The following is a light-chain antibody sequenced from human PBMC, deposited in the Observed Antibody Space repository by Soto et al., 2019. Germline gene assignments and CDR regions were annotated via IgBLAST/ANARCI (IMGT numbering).Light chain of an antibody. CDR2: EVS. V-gene: IGLV2-8*01. CDR1: SSDVGAYNY. Sequence: QSALTQPPSASGSPGQSVTLSCPGTSSDVGAYNYVSWYQQHPGKAPQLMIYEVSKRPSGVPDRFSGSKSGNTASLTVSGLQAEDEAGYYCSSYAGSNTFVFGGGTKLTVL. CDR3: SSYAGSNTFV. J-gene: IGLJ3*02.